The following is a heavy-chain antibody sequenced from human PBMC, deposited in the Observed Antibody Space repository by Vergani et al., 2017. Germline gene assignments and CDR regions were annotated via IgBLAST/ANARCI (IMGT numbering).Heavy chain of an antibody. J-gene: IGHJ5*02. CDR2: MNPKSGNT. V-gene: IGHV1-8*01. CDR1: GYNFTRFD. D-gene: IGHD3/OR15-3a*01. CDR3: ARGGLDSMYRHNWFGP. Sequence: QEQLVQSGAEVRKPGASVKVSCKASGYNFTRFDINWVRLATGQGLEWMGWMNPKSGNTAYAAKFQGRITMTRDSSTDTAYMEMKSLRSEDTAIYFCARGGLDSMYRHNWFGPWGQGTVVTVSS.